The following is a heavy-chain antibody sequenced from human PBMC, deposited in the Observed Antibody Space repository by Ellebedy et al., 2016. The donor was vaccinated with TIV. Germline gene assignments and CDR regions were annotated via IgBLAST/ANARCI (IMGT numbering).Heavy chain of an antibody. V-gene: IGHV3-21*04. CDR1: GFTFSSYS. CDR2: ISSSSSYI. D-gene: IGHD3-10*01. Sequence: GESLKISXAASGFTFSSYSMNWVRQAPGKGLEWVSSISSSSSYIYYADSVKGRFTISRDNAKNSLYLQMNSLRAEDTAVYYCAKDYYGSGSYYLDYYYGMDVWGQGTTVTVSS. J-gene: IGHJ6*02. CDR3: AKDYYGSGSYYLDYYYGMDV.